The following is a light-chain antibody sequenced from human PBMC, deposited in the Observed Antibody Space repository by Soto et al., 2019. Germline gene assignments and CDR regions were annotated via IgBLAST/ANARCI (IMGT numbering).Light chain of an antibody. CDR2: EVT. V-gene: IGLV2-14*01. CDR1: SSDVGGYNY. Sequence: QSALTQPASVSGSPGQSITISCTGTSSDVGGYNYVSWYQQHPGKAPKLMIYEVTNRPSGVSNRFSGSKSGNTASLTISGLHAEDEADYYCSSYTSSSTLVVGTGTKVTVL. CDR3: SSYTSSSTLV. J-gene: IGLJ1*01.